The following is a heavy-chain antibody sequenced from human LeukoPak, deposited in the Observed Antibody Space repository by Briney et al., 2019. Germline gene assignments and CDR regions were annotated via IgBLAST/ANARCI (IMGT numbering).Heavy chain of an antibody. J-gene: IGHJ4*02. CDR1: GFTFSDYY. CDR3: ARARPVYYGGECGY. CDR2: ISSSGSTI. Sequence: GGSLRLSCAASGFTFSDYYMTWIRRARGEGLEWVSHISSSGSTIYYADSVKGRFTISRDNAKNSLYLQMNSLRAEDTAVYYCARARPVYYGGECGYWGQGTLVTVSS. D-gene: IGHD3-10*01. V-gene: IGHV3-11*01.